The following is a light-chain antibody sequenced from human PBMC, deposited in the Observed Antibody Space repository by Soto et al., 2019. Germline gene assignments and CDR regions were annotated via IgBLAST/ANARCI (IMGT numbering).Light chain of an antibody. J-gene: IGLJ1*01. CDR1: SSDVGSSNG. CDR2: DVS. V-gene: IGLV2-18*02. Sequence: QSVLTQPASVSGSPGQSITISCTGTSSDVGSSNGVSWYQQPPGTAPKLMIYDVSNRPSGVPDRFSGSKSGNTASLTISGLQAEDEADYYCSSYTSSSTYVFGTGTQLTVL. CDR3: SSYTSSSTYV.